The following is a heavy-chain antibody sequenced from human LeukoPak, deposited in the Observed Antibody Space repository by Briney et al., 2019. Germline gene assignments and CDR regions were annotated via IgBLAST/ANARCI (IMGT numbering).Heavy chain of an antibody. D-gene: IGHD3-22*01. CDR2: ISWNSGSI. CDR3: AKDYYDSSGYFRVPHVFDY. CDR1: GFTFDDYA. V-gene: IGHV3-9*01. J-gene: IGHJ4*02. Sequence: SLRLSCAASGFTFDDYAMHWVRQAPGKGLEWVSGISWNSGSIGYADSVKGRFTTSRDNSKNTLYLRMNSLRAADTAVYYCAKDYYDSSGYFRVPHVFDYWGQGTLVTVSS.